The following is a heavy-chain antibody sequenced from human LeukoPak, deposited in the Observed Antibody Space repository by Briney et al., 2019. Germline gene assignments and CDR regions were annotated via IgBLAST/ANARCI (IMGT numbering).Heavy chain of an antibody. D-gene: IGHD7-27*01. CDR2: INHSGST. J-gene: IGHJ4*02. V-gene: IGHV4-34*01. CDR3: ARQTPLGTFDY. Sequence: PSETLSLTCAVYGGSFSGYQWSWIRQPPGKGLEWIGEINHSGSTNYNPSLKSRVTISVDTSKNQFSLKLSSVTAADTAVYYCARQTPLGTFDYWGQGTLVTVSS. CDR1: GGSFSGYQ.